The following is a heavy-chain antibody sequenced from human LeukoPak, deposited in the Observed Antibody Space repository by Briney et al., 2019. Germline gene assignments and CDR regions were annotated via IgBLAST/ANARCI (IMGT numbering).Heavy chain of an antibody. CDR3: ARAAYSSGWFVLCY. J-gene: IGHJ4*02. D-gene: IGHD6-19*01. CDR2: INAGNGNT. V-gene: IGHV1-3*01. CDR1: GYTFTSYA. Sequence: ASVKVSCKASGYTFTSYAMHWVRQAPGQRLEWMGWINAGNGNTKYSQEFQGRVTITRDTSASTAYVELSSLRSEDTAVYYCARAAYSSGWFVLCYWGQGTLVTVSS.